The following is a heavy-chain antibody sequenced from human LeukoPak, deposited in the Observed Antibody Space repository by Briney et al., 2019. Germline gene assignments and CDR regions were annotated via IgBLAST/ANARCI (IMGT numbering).Heavy chain of an antibody. Sequence: GGSLRLSFAASGFTFSSYGMHGVRQAPGKGLEWVAVIWYDGSNKFYADAAKGRFTISRDNSKNTLYLQMNSLRAEDTAVYYCARDGLELRGFIYFQHWGQGTLVTVSS. CDR1: GFTFSSYG. J-gene: IGHJ1*01. CDR2: IWYDGSNK. D-gene: IGHD1-7*01. V-gene: IGHV3-33*01. CDR3: ARDGLELRGFIYFQH.